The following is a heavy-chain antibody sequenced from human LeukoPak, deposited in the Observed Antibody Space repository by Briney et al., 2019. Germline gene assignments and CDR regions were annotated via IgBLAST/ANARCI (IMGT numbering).Heavy chain of an antibody. CDR1: GGSISSSSYY. V-gene: IGHV4-39*07. D-gene: IGHD4-17*01. J-gene: IGHJ4*02. CDR3: ARDGADYGDYAYFDY. Sequence: SETLSLTCTVSGGSISSSSYYWGWIRQPPGKGLEWIGSIYYSGSTYYNPSLKSRVTISVDKSKNQFSLKLSSVTAADTAVYYCARDGADYGDYAYFDYWGQGTLVTVSS. CDR2: IYYSGST.